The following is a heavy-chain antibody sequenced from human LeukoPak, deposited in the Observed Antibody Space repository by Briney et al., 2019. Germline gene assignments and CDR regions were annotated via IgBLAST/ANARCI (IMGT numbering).Heavy chain of an antibody. D-gene: IGHD3-9*01. V-gene: IGHV3-23*01. Sequence: PGGSLRLSCAASGFTLSSYAMSWVRQAPGKGLEWVSAISGSGGSPYYADSVKGRFTISRDNSKNTLYLQMNSLGAEDTAGYYFAKGQLRYFDWTPGDHYWGQGTLVTVSS. CDR3: AKGQLRYFDWTPGDHY. CDR1: GFTLSSYA. J-gene: IGHJ4*02. CDR2: ISGSGGSP.